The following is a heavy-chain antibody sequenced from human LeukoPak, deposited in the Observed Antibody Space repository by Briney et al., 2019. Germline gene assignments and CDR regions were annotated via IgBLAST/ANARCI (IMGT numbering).Heavy chain of an antibody. Sequence: GRSLRLSCADSGFTFSSYPMHWVRQAPGKGLEWVAVISYDGSNKYYADSVKGRFTISRDNSKNTLYLQMNSLRAEDTVVYYCATTKDIVVVPAAIGYYYGMDVWGQGTTVTVSS. J-gene: IGHJ6*02. CDR3: ATTKDIVVVPAAIGYYYGMDV. CDR1: GFTFSSYP. V-gene: IGHV3-30-3*01. CDR2: ISYDGSNK. D-gene: IGHD2-2*02.